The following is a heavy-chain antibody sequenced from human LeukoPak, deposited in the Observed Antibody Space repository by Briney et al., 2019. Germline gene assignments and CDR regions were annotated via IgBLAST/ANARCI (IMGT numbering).Heavy chain of an antibody. Sequence: AGGSLRLSCVVSGFSISYNYMSWVGQAPGKGREWVSVIYSGGDSYYGDAVKGRFIISKDKCKKTVDVKKNRVRPEERAVYYCASHYCSAGSCYFDGWGQGTLVTVSS. V-gene: IGHV3-53*01. D-gene: IGHD2-8*02. CDR2: IYSGGDS. CDR3: ASHYCSAGSCYFDG. J-gene: IGHJ4*02. CDR1: GFSISYNY.